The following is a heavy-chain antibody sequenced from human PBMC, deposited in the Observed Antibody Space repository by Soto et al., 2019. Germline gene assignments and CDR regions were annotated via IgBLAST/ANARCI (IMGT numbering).Heavy chain of an antibody. Sequence: QVQLVQSGAEVKKPGASVKVSCKASGYTFTTYGISWVRQAPGQGLEWMGWISAYNGNTKYAQKLQGRATMTTDTSTSTANTELRSVASDDPAVSYCARDSPPVAYWGQGTLVTVSS. V-gene: IGHV1-18*01. CDR2: ISAYNGNT. J-gene: IGHJ4*02. CDR1: GYTFTTYG. CDR3: ARDSPPVAY.